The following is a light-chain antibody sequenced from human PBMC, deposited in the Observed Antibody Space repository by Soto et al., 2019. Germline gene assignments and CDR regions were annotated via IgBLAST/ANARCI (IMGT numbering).Light chain of an antibody. CDR3: CSYAGSYTLV. Sequence: QSALTQPRSVSGSPGQSVTISCTGTSSDVGGYNYVSWYQQHPGKAPKLMIYDVSKRPSGVPDRFSGSKSGNTASPTSSGRQAEDEADYYCCSYAGSYTLVFGGGTKLTVL. J-gene: IGLJ2*01. V-gene: IGLV2-11*01. CDR1: SSDVGGYNY. CDR2: DVS.